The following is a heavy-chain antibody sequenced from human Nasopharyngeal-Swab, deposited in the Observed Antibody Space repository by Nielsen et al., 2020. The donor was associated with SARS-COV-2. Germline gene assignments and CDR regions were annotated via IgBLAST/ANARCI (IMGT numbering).Heavy chain of an antibody. CDR1: GYSFTSYW. V-gene: IGHV5-10-1*04. CDR3: AKTYYYDITGYFGRTAFDI. D-gene: IGHD3-22*01. Sequence: KVSCKGSGYSFTSYWINWVRQKPGKGLEWMGRIDPSDSFATYSPSFQGQVTISVDKSISTAYLQWSRLKASDTAMYYCAKTYYYDITGYFGRTAFDIWGQGTMVTVSS. CDR2: IDPSDSFA. J-gene: IGHJ3*02.